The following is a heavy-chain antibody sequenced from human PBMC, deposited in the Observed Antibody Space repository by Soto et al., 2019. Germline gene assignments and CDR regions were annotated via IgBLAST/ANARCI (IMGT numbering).Heavy chain of an antibody. CDR1: GLTFSISW. Sequence: VQLVESGGGLVQPGESLRLSCTASGLTFSISWMTWVRQAPGEGLEWVSNINPAGNVQHYADSVKERFTISSDNAKNSRFRQMSGLRAGDTAVYYCATVSTAYAFDMWGQGTMVTVSS. J-gene: IGHJ3*02. CDR2: INPAGNVQ. D-gene: IGHD2-21*01. V-gene: IGHV3-7*01. CDR3: ATVSTAYAFDM.